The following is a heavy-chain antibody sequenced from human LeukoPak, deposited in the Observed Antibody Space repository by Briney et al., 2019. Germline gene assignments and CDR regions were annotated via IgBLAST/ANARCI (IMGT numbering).Heavy chain of an antibody. Sequence: ASVKVSCKASGYSFTNHAIHWVRQAPGQRLEWMGWINVGNANTKYSQMFQGRVTITRDTSTSTVYMELSSLRSEDTAVYYCARGGGNMITFGGVTSKNAFDIWGQGTMVTVSS. D-gene: IGHD3-16*01. CDR2: INVGNANT. J-gene: IGHJ3*02. V-gene: IGHV1-3*01. CDR1: GYSFTNHA. CDR3: ARGGGNMITFGGVTSKNAFDI.